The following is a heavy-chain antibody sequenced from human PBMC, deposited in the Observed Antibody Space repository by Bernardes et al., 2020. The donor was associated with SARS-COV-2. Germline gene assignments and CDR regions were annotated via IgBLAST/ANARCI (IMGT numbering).Heavy chain of an antibody. J-gene: IGHJ6*02. Sequence: GGSLRLSCAASGFTFNNYGIHWVRQAPGKGLEWVAVVSHDGSKKYYADSAKGRFTISRDMSKNTLYLQMNSLRPEDTAIYYCAKDVGLRLGEFVGLSYAMDVWGPGTTVTVS. CDR3: AKDVGLRLGEFVGLSYAMDV. CDR1: GFTFNNYG. D-gene: IGHD3-16*01. V-gene: IGHV3-30*18. CDR2: VSHDGSKK.